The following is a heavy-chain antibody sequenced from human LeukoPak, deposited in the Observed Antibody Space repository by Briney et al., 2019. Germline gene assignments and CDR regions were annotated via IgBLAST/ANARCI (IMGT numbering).Heavy chain of an antibody. V-gene: IGHV3-53*01. J-gene: IGHJ4*02. CDR1: GFTVSSNY. CDR2: IYSGGST. D-gene: IGHD4-23*01. CDR3: ARDPAYGGNSGKLADY. Sequence: PGGSLRLSCAASGFTVSSNYMSWVRQAPGKGLEWVSVIYSGGSTYYADSVKGRFTISRDNPKNTLYLQMNSLRAEDTAVYYCARDPAYGGNSGKLADYWGQGTLVTVSS.